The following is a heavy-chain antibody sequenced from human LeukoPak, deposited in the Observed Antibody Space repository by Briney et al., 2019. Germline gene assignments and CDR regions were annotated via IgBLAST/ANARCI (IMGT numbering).Heavy chain of an antibody. D-gene: IGHD3-10*01. CDR3: ARTRYYYNSRSYGAPYYFDY. CDR2: IYIGGGT. J-gene: IGHJ4*02. V-gene: IGHV4-61*02. Sequence: PSETLSLTCAVPGGSISSGSYYWSWIRQPAGKGLEGIGRIYIGGGTNYTPPLTIRVTISVDTSKNQFSLKLSSVTAADTAVYYCARTRYYYNSRSYGAPYYFDYWGQGTLVTVSS. CDR1: GGSISSGSYY.